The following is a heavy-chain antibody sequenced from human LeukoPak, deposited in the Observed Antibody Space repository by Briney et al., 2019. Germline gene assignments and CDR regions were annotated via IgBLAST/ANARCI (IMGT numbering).Heavy chain of an antibody. D-gene: IGHD2-2*01. Sequence: PSETLSLTCAVYGGSFSGYYWSWIRQPPGKGLEWIGEINHSGSTNYNPSLKSRVTISVDTSKNQFSLKLSSVTAADMAVYYCARGRPASGSPGGLCFDYWGQGTLVTVSS. J-gene: IGHJ4*02. CDR1: GGSFSGYY. V-gene: IGHV4-34*01. CDR2: INHSGST. CDR3: ARGRPASGSPGGLCFDY.